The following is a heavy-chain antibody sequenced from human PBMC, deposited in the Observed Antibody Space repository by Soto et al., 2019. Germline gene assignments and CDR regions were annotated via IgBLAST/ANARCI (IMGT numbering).Heavy chain of an antibody. CDR1: GFIFSDYA. CDR3: AKARHSTSWYGLEADL. Sequence: VHLVESGGGVAQPGRSLRLSCAASGFIFSDYAMHWVRQAPGKGLEWVAVISYGGDNKYYADSVRGRFAISRDNLKNTLDLQMNSLNPEDTAVYHCAKARHSTSWYGLEADLWGQGTLVTVSS. D-gene: IGHD6-13*01. J-gene: IGHJ4*02. CDR2: ISYGGDNK. V-gene: IGHV3-30*09.